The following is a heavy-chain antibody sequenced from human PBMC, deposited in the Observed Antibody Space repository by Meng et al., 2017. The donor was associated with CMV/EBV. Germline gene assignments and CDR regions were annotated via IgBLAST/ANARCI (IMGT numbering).Heavy chain of an antibody. CDR2: MNPNSGNT. CDR3: ARGYCSSASCYIFGVGYSYYYGMDV. J-gene: IGHJ6*02. D-gene: IGHD2-2*02. CDR1: VYTSISYD. Sequence: ASVQVSFKASVYTSISYDINWLRQATGQGLVWWGWMNPNSGNTSYAKKFQGRVTMTRNTSISTAYMEMSSLRSKDTAVYYCARGYCSSASCYIFGVGYSYYYGMDVWGQGTTVTVSS. V-gene: IGHV1-8*01.